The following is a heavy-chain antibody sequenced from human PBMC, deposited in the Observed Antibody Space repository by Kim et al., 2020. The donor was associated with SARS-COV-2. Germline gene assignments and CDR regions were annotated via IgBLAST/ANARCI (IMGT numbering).Heavy chain of an antibody. D-gene: IGHD3-16*01. Sequence: AESCEGRFTISRDTAKNSMYLQMNSLRAEDTAVYYCASPGGNYYYYGMDVWGQGTTVTVSS. CDR3: ASPGGNYYYYGMDV. V-gene: IGHV3-11*01. J-gene: IGHJ6*02.